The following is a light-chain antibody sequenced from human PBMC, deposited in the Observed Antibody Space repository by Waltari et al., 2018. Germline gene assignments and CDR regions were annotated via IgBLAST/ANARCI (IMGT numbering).Light chain of an antibody. Sequence: QSVLTQPPSASGAPGQWVTISCSGSTSNIGTNYVYWYQHLPGMAPQLLIYTNDRRPSGVSDRFYGSKSGTSAPLAIRGLRSEDEAHYYCAAWDDSLSGLVFGGGTKVTV. CDR3: AAWDDSLSGLV. V-gene: IGLV1-47*01. CDR2: TND. CDR1: TSNIGTNY. J-gene: IGLJ2*01.